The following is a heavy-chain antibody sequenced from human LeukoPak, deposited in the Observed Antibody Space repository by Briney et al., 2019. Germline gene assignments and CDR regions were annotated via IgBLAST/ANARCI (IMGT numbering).Heavy chain of an antibody. V-gene: IGHV3-15*01. J-gene: IGHJ6*02. CDR2: IKSKTHGGTT. Sequence: GGSLRLSCAAPGFTFRNAWMSWVRQAPGKGLEWVGHIKSKTHGGTTDYAAPVKGRFTISRDDSRNTLYLQMNSLKTEDTAVYYCTTDRALVRGLNYYYALDVWGQGTTVTVSS. D-gene: IGHD3-10*01. CDR3: TTDRALVRGLNYYYALDV. CDR1: GFTFRNAW.